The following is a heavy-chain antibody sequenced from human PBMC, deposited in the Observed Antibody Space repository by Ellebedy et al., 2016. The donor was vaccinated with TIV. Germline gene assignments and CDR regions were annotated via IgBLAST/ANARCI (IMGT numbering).Heavy chain of an antibody. J-gene: IGHJ6*02. CDR2: INPSGGNT. D-gene: IGHD6-6*01. V-gene: IGHV1-46*01. Sequence: AASVKVSCKASGYTFTSYYLHWMRQAPGQGLEWMGLINPSGGNTSYAQKFQGRVTMTRDTSISTAYMEVSSLRSDDTALYYCARERDASMASYYYYGMDVWGQGTTVTVSS. CDR3: ARERDASMASYYYYGMDV. CDR1: GYTFTSYY.